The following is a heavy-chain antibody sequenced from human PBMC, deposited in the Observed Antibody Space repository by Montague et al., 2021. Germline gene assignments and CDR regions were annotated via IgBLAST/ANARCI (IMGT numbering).Heavy chain of an antibody. CDR2: VYSSGST. D-gene: IGHD1-26*01. Sequence: SETLSLTCSVSGDSITGYYWSWICLPPGKGLEWIGYVYSSGSTSYNPSLKSRVIISVESGKNQISLTLNSATAADTAVYYCAREWSGFDFWGHGTMVTVSS. CDR3: AREWSGFDF. V-gene: IGHV4-59*12. J-gene: IGHJ3*01. CDR1: GDSITGYY.